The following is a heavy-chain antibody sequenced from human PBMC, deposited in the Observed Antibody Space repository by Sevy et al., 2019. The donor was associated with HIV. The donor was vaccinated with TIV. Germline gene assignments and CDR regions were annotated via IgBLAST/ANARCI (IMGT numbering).Heavy chain of an antibody. Sequence: GGSLRLSCAASGFTFSSYSMNWVRQAPGKGLEWVSSISSSSSYIYYADSVKGRFTISRDNAKNSLYLQMNSLRAEDTAVYYCASWGASSSSTRAFDIWGQGTMVTVSS. V-gene: IGHV3-21*01. D-gene: IGHD6-6*01. CDR3: ASWGASSSSTRAFDI. CDR1: GFTFSSYS. CDR2: ISSSSSYI. J-gene: IGHJ3*02.